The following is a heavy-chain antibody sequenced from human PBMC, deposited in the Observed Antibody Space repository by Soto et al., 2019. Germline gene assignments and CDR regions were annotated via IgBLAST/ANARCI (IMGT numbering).Heavy chain of an antibody. V-gene: IGHV3-48*02. CDR2: ISRTGTTI. CDR3: MTLLSTTEPTFAL. J-gene: IGHJ1*01. Sequence: GGSLRLSCAASGFTFSIYTMNWVRQAPGKGLEWISYISRTGTTIHYADPVKGRFTISRDNAKKSLFLQMNSLRDDDTAVYYCMTLLSTTEPTFALWGQGTLVTVSS. CDR1: GFTFSIYT. D-gene: IGHD4-17*01.